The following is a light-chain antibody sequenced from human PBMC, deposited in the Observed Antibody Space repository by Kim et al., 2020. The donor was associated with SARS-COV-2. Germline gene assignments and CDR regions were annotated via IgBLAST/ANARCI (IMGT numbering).Light chain of an antibody. V-gene: IGKV1-27*01. CDR3: QKYNSAPRT. CDR2: AAS. Sequence: ASVGDRVTITCQASQGISNYLAWYQQKPGKVPKLLIYAASTLQSGVPSRFSGSGSGTDFTLTISSLQPEDVATYYCQKYNSAPRTFGQGTKVDIK. J-gene: IGKJ1*01. CDR1: QGISNY.